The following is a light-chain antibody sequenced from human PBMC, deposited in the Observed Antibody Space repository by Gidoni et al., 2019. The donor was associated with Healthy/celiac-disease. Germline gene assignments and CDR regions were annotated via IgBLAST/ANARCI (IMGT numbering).Light chain of an antibody. V-gene: IGLV1-40*01. CDR3: QSYDSSLSGSV. CDR2: GNS. Sequence: QSVLTQPPSLSRAPGQRVTISCTGSSPNIGAGYDVHWYQQLPGTAPKLLIYGNSNRPSGVPDRFSGSKSGTSASLAITGLQAEDEADYYCQSYDSSLSGSVFGGGTKLTVL. CDR1: SPNIGAGYD. J-gene: IGLJ2*01.